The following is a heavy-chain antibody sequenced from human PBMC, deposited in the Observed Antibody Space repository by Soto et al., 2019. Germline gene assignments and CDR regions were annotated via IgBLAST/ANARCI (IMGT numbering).Heavy chain of an antibody. CDR2: IYYSGET. Sequence: SETLSLTCTVSGVSISGTSYYWGWIRQTPAKGLEWIGTIYYSGETFYNPSLKSRVTISIDTSKNHFSLNLTSVTAADTAIYYCARHGSFWGQGALVTVSS. V-gene: IGHV4-39*01. CDR3: ARHGSF. D-gene: IGHD3-16*02. J-gene: IGHJ1*01. CDR1: GVSISGTSYY.